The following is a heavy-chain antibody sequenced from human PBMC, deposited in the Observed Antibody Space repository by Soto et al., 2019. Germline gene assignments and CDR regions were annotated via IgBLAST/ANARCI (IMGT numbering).Heavy chain of an antibody. D-gene: IGHD4-17*01. CDR3: AHSRGYGDLVDY. V-gene: IGHV2-5*02. Sequence: GLDLEWLALIYWDDDKRYSPSLKSRLTITKDTSKNQVVLTMTNMDPVDTATYYCAHSRGYGDLVDYWGQGTLVTVSS. CDR2: IYWDDDK. J-gene: IGHJ4*02.